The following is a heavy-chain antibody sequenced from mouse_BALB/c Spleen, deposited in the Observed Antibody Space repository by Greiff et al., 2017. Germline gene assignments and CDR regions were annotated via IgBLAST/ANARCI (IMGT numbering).Heavy chain of an antibody. CDR2: ISSGSSTI. CDR1: GFTFSSFG. J-gene: IGHJ2*01. CDR3: ARAYWDDYFDY. D-gene: IGHD4-1*01. V-gene: IGHV5-17*02. Sequence: EVKVVESGGGLVQPGGSRKLSCAASGFTFSSFGMHWVRQAPEKGLEWVAYISSGSSTIYYADTVKGRFTISRDNPKNTLFLQMTSLRSEDTAMYYCARAYWDDYFDYWGQGTTLTVSS.